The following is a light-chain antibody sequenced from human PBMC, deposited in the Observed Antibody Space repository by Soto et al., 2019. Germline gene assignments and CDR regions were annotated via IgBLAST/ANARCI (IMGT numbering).Light chain of an antibody. CDR3: QRRSNWAGR. J-gene: IGKJ1*01. CDR1: QVVSNNY. CDR2: GAS. V-gene: IGKV3D-20*02. Sequence: VLTQSPRTLSWSLPKKASLSCTASQVVSNNYLAWYQQKPGQAPRLLIFGIYGASRRATGIPVRFRCSGSGTDFTLTISSLEPEDFAVYYCQRRSNWAGRFGQGTKVDI.